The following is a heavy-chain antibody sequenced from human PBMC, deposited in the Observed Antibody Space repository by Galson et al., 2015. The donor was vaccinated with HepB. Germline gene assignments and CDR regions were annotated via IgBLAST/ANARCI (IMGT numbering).Heavy chain of an antibody. D-gene: IGHD4-17*01. V-gene: IGHV3-11*06. CDR3: ARAGDGDYGLLDF. CDR2: IGTSSTYT. J-gene: IGHJ4*02. Sequence: SLRLSCAASGFTFSDYFMTWVRQAPGKGLEWVSYIGTSSTYTKYADSVKGRFTISRDNAENSLYLQMNSLRVEDTAVYYCARAGDGDYGLLDFWGRGTLVPVSS. CDR1: GFTFSDYF.